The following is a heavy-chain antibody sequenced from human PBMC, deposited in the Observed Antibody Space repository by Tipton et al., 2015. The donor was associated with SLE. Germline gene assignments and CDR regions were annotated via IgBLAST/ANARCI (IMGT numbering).Heavy chain of an antibody. CDR1: GFTFSNYA. CDR3: LKGSSSSRPYYFDY. D-gene: IGHD2-2*01. J-gene: IGHJ4*02. Sequence: GSLRLSCAASGFTFSNYAMSWVRQSPGQGLEWVSAISGSGGGTYYADSVKGRFTISRDNSKNTLYLQMNTLRAEDTAIYLCLKGSSSSRPYYFDYWGLGTLVTVSS. CDR2: ISGSGGGT. V-gene: IGHV3-23*01.